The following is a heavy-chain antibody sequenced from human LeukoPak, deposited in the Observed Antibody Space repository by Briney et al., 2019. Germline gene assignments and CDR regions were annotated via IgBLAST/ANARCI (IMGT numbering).Heavy chain of an antibody. Sequence: SVKVFCKASGGTFSSYAISWVRQAPGQGLGWMRGIIPIFGTANYAQKFQGRVTITTDESTSTAYMELSSLRSEDTAVYYCATVMTDIVATIPPGHDAFDIWGQGTMVTVSS. J-gene: IGHJ3*02. D-gene: IGHD5-12*01. CDR2: IIPIFGTA. CDR1: GGTFSSYA. CDR3: ATVMTDIVATIPPGHDAFDI. V-gene: IGHV1-69*05.